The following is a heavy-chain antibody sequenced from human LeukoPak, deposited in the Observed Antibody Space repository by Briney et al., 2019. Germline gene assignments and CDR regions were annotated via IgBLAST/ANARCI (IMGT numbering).Heavy chain of an antibody. D-gene: IGHD4-17*01. CDR3: ARGSTVTKALFDY. V-gene: IGHV1-46*01. CDR1: GYTFTSYF. CDR2: INPSSGGT. Sequence: EASVKVSCKASGYTFTSYFLHWVRQAPGQGLEWMGIINPSSGGTNYAQMFQGRVTMTRDTSTSTLYMELSSLRSEDTAVYYCARGSTVTKALFDYWGQGTLVTVSS. J-gene: IGHJ4*02.